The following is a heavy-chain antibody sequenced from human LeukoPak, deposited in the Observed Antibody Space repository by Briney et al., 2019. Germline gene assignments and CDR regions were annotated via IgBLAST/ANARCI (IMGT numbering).Heavy chain of an antibody. V-gene: IGHV4-4*02. Sequence: SDTLSLTCAVSGGSISSSKWWSWVRPPPGKGLEGIGEIYYTGSSLYNPSLKSRVTISVDKSKNQFSLKLSSVTAADTAVYYCAKVTSSGWLDYWGQGTLVTVSS. CDR2: IYYTGSS. J-gene: IGHJ4*02. CDR3: AKVTSSGWLDY. CDR1: GGSISSSKW. D-gene: IGHD6-19*01.